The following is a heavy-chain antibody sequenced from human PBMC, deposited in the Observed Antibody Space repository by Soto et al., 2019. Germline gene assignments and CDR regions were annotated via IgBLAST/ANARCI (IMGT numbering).Heavy chain of an antibody. V-gene: IGHV4-59*08. CDR3: AGQRRDFDY. CDR1: GGSISNYY. CDR2: VFSSGST. J-gene: IGHJ4*02. Sequence: QVQLQESGPGLVKPSETLSLTCTVSGGSISNYYWNWIRQPPGKGLQLIGYVFSSGSTNYNPSLKSRVTISVETSKNQFSLNLSSVTAAEAAVYYCAGQRRDFDYWGQGSLVTVSS.